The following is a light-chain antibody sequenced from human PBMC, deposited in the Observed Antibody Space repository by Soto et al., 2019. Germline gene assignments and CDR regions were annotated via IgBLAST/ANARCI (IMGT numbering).Light chain of an antibody. V-gene: IGKV3-15*01. CDR1: QSVSRN. J-gene: IGKJ1*01. CDR3: QHYNSYSEA. Sequence: EIVMTQSPVILSVSPGPRPTLSCMASQSVSRNLAWYQQKPGQAPRIIIYGASTRATGIPARFSGSGSGTEGTLTISSLKTDDGATYYCQHYNSYSEAFGQGTKVDIK. CDR2: GAS.